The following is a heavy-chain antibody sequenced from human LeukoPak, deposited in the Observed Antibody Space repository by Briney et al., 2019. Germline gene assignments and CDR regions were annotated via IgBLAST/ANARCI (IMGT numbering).Heavy chain of an antibody. J-gene: IGHJ4*02. Sequence: SETLSLTCTVSGGSFSSGSYYWSWIRQPPGKGMEWIGYIYYSGSTNYNPSLKSRVTISVDTSKNQFSLKLSSVTAADTAVYYCARGSSGYYYQVDYWGQGTLVTVSS. V-gene: IGHV4-61*01. CDR2: IYYSGST. D-gene: IGHD3-22*01. CDR1: GGSFSSGSYY. CDR3: ARGSSGYYYQVDY.